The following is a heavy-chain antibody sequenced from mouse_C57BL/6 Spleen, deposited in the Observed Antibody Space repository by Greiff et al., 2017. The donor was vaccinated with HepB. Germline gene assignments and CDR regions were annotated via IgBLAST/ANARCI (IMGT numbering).Heavy chain of an antibody. V-gene: IGHV5-6*01. J-gene: IGHJ4*01. CDR1: GFTFSSYG. D-gene: IGHD2-3*01. CDR3: AMDGYYAMDY. Sequence: EVKLVESGGDLVKPGGSLKLSCAASGFTFSSYGMSWVRQTPDKRLEWVATISSGGSSTYYPDSVKGRFTISRDNAKNTLYLQMSSLKSEDTAMYYCAMDGYYAMDYWGQGTSVTVSS. CDR2: ISSGGSST.